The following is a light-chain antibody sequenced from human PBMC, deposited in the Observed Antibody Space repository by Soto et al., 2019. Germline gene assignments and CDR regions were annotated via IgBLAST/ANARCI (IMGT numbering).Light chain of an antibody. CDR1: QSFRGL. CDR2: DAY. Sequence: EVVLTQSPVTLSLSPWESATLSCRASQSFRGLLAWYQQKPGQAPRLLIYDAYNRATGIPPRFSGSGSGTDFTLTISSLEPEDSAVYYCQQRHMWPITFGQGTRLEI. V-gene: IGKV3-11*01. CDR3: QQRHMWPIT. J-gene: IGKJ5*01.